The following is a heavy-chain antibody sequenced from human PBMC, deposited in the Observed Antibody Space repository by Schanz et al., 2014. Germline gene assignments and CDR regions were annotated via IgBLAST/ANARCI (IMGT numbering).Heavy chain of an antibody. Sequence: QGQLVQSGAEVKKPGASVKLSCKASNYIFTKYYIHCVRQAPGQGLEWMGIINPSGGSTSYAQKFQGRVTMTADKSTSTVYMEVSGLRSEDTAVYYCARAPVTVGPYHYYMDVWGKGTTVTVSS. CDR2: INPSGGST. CDR1: NYIFTKYY. V-gene: IGHV1-46*01. D-gene: IGHD4-17*01. J-gene: IGHJ6*03. CDR3: ARAPVTVGPYHYYMDV.